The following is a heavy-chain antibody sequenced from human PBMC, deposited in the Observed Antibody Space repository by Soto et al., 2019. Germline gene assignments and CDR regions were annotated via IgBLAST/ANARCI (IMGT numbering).Heavy chain of an antibody. J-gene: IGHJ4*02. CDR1: GGSISSGDYY. Sequence: QVQLQESGPGLVKPSQTLSLTCTVSGGSISSGDYYWSWIRQPPGKGLEWIGYIYYSGSTYYNPSLKSRVTIXXDXSXXQFSLKLSSVTAADTAVYYCASPQYYYGSGSRYDYWGQGTLVTVSS. CDR2: IYYSGST. CDR3: ASPQYYYGSGSRYDY. D-gene: IGHD3-10*01. V-gene: IGHV4-30-4*01.